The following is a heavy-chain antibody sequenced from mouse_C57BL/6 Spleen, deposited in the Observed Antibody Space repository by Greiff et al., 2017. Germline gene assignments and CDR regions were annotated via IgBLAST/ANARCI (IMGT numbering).Heavy chain of an antibody. CDR1: GFTFSDFY. V-gene: IGHV7-1*01. D-gene: IGHD2-4*01. J-gene: IGHJ4*01. Sequence: EVKVVESGGGLVQSGRSLRLSCATSGFTFSDFYMEWVRQAPGKGLEWIAASRNKANDYTTEYSASVKGRFIVSRDTSQSILYLQMNALRAEDTAIYYCARDDYDSAMDYWGQGTSVTVSS. CDR2: SRNKANDYTT. CDR3: ARDDYDSAMDY.